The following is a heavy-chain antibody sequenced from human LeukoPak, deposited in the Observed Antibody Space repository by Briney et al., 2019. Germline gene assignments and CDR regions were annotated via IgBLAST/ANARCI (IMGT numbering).Heavy chain of an antibody. CDR2: IYTSGST. CDR3: AKAVVVRGYFDY. CDR1: DGSISSYY. J-gene: IGHJ4*02. V-gene: IGHV4-4*07. Sequence: SETLSLTCTVSDGSISSYYWSWIRQPAGKGLEWIGRIYTSGSTNYNPSLKSRVTMSIDTSKNQFSLKLSSVTAADTAVYYCAKAVVVRGYFDYWGQGTLVTVSS. D-gene: IGHD3-10*01.